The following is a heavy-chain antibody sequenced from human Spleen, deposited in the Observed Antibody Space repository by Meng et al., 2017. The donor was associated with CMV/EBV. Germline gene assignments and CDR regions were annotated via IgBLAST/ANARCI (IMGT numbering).Heavy chain of an antibody. CDR1: GFTFSSYA. V-gene: IGHV3-30-3*01. CDR2: ISYDGSNK. D-gene: IGHD6-19*01. J-gene: IGHJ4*02. CDR3: ARGRGWYYFDY. Sequence: SCAASGFTFSSYAMHWVRQAPGKGLEWVAVISYDGSNKYYADSVKGRFTISRDNSKNTLYLQMNSLRAEDTAVYYCARGRGWYYFDYWGQGTLVTVSS.